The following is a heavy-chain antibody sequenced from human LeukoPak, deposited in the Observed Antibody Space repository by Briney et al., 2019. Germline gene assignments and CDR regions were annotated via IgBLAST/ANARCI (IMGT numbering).Heavy chain of an antibody. V-gene: IGHV3-74*01. Sequence: GGSLRLSCAASGFTFSTYWMHWVRHAPGTGLVWVSRIKSDGSNSNYADCVKGRFTISRDNAKNTLYLQMNSLRAEVTAVYHCVRVGGRSSIGGDCWGQGTLVTVSS. J-gene: IGHJ4*02. CDR2: IKSDGSNS. CDR3: VRVGGRSSIGGDC. D-gene: IGHD3-10*01. CDR1: GFTFSTYW.